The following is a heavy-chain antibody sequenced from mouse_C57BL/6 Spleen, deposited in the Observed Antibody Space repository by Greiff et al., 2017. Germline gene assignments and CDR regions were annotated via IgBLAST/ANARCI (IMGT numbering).Heavy chain of an antibody. D-gene: IGHD2-1*01. V-gene: IGHV1-26*01. Sequence: VQLKHSGPELVKPGASVKISCKASGYTFTDYYMNWVKQSHGKSLEWIGDINPNNGGTSDNQKFEGKATLTVDKSSSTAYMELRSLTSKDAADYYWARHGKGELYAMDYWGQGTSVTVS. CDR1: GYTFTDYY. CDR3: ARHGKGELYAMDY. J-gene: IGHJ4*01. CDR2: INPNNGGT.